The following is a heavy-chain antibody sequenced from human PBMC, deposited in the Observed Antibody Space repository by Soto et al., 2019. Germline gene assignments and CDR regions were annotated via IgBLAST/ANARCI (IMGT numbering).Heavy chain of an antibody. CDR1: GGSISSYY. V-gene: IGHV4-59*08. CDR3: ARGTPSPLIVRSSRGPWFDP. CDR2: MYYGGRT. D-gene: IGHD2-15*01. Sequence: SETLCLPCTVSGGSISSYYWSWIRQPPGKGLEWIGYMYYGGRTNYNPSLKSRVTISVDTSKMQVSLKLSSVTAAATAVYFCARGTPSPLIVRSSRGPWFDPWGQGTLVTVSS. J-gene: IGHJ5*02.